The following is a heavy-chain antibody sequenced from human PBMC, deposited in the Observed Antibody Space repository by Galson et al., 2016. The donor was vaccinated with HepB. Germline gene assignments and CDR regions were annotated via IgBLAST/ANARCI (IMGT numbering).Heavy chain of an antibody. J-gene: IGHJ4*02. D-gene: IGHD3-16*01. CDR2: ISANNRNT. CDR3: ARDGGLAYRDPFDY. V-gene: IGHV1-18*01. Sequence: SVKVSCKASGYTFSSYGITWVRQAPGQGLEWMGWISANNRNTNHEQHFQGRLTLTSDTSTSTGYMELGSLTSDDTAVYFCARDGGLAYRDPFDYWGLGTLVTVSS. CDR1: GYTFSSYG.